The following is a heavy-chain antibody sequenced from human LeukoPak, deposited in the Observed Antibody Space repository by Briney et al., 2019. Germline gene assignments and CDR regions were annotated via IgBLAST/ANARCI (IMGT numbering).Heavy chain of an antibody. CDR2: ISYSSSAI. Sequence: GGSLRLSCAASGFTFSTYSMNWVRQAPGKGLEWVSYISYSSSAIYYADSVKGRFTISRDNAKNSLYLRMNSLRDEDTAVYYCAKDARRSSGWYFFDHWGQGTLVTVSS. CDR1: GFTFSTYS. D-gene: IGHD6-19*01. CDR3: AKDARRSSGWYFFDH. J-gene: IGHJ4*02. V-gene: IGHV3-48*02.